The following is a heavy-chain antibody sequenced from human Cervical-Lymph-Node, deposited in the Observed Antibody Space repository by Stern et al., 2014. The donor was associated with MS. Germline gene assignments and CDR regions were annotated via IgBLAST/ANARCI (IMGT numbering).Heavy chain of an antibody. CDR2: FDSEADGT. CDR1: GYTLSELS. V-gene: IGHV1-24*01. Sequence: QVQLMQSGAEVKKPGASVKVSCKVSGYTLSELSMHWVRQAPGKGLEWMGGFDSEADGTTYARKFQGRVIMTEDTSTDTAYMELSSLRSEDTAVYYCTTVDDCGSDLCNYWGQGTLVTVSS. D-gene: IGHD5-12*01. CDR3: TTVDDCGSDLCNY. J-gene: IGHJ4*02.